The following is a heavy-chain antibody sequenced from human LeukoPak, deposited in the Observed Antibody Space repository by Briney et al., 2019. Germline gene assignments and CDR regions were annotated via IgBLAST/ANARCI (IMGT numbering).Heavy chain of an antibody. CDR1: GYTFTGKY. V-gene: IGHV1-2*02. CDR3: TRHVVTLVRGVNNRKEDWFDP. Sequence: ASVKVSCKASGYTFTGKYIHWVRQAPGQGLEWMGWINPNTGATNYAQKFLGRVTMTRDKANSTAYLELSGLRSDDTAVYYCTRHVVTLVRGVNNRKEDWFDPWGQGTLVSVPS. CDR2: INPNTGAT. D-gene: IGHD3-10*01. J-gene: IGHJ5*02.